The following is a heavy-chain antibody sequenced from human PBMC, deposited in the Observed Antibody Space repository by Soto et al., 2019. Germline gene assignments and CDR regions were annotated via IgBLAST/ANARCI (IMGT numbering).Heavy chain of an antibody. D-gene: IGHD3-9*01. J-gene: IGHJ4*02. CDR1: GFTFSSYA. CDR2: ISGSGGST. V-gene: IGHV3-23*01. CDR3: AKDQEREHILTGYPNSLVS. Sequence: EVQLLESGGGLVQPGGSLRLSCSASGFTFSSYAMSWVRQAPGKGLEWVSAISGSGGSTYYADSVKGRFTISRDNSKNTLYLHMNSLRAHATAVYYCAKDQEREHILTGYPNSLVSWGQGTLVTVSS.